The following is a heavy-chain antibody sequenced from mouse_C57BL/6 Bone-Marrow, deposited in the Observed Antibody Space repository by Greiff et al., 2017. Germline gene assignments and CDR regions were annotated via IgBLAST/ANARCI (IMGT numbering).Heavy chain of an antibody. V-gene: IGHV5-17*01. J-gene: IGHJ4*01. CDR3: ASDGMDD. CDR2: ISSGSSTI. Sequence: EVKLVESGGGLVKPGGSLKLSCAASGFTFSDYGMHWVRQAPEQGLEWVAYISSGSSTIDYADTVKGPFTFSRDKAKSTLLMQMASLSSEDTAMYYCASDGMDDWGKGTTVTVSS. CDR1: GFTFSDYG.